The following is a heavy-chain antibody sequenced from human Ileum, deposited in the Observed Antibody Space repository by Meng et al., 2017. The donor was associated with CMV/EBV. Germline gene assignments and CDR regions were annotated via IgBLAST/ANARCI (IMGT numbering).Heavy chain of an antibody. CDR2: IYPGDSDT. Sequence: GESLKISCKGYGYSFTSYWIAWVRQLPGKGLEWMGIIYPGDSDTRYSPSFQGQVTMSADKSISTAYLQWSSLKASDTAMYYCARYYGAGSYYLRWFDPWGQGTLVTVSS. D-gene: IGHD3-10*01. CDR3: ARYYGAGSYYLRWFDP. J-gene: IGHJ5*02. V-gene: IGHV5-51*01. CDR1: GYSFTSYW.